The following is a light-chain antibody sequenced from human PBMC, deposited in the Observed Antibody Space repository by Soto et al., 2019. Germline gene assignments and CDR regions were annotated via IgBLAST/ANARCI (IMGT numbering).Light chain of an antibody. V-gene: IGLV2-14*01. CDR1: SSDVGAYNY. Sequence: QSALTQPASVSGSLGQSITISCSGTSSDVGAYNYVSWYQQYPGKAPKLMIYHVTDRPSGVSNRFSGSKSGNTASLTISGLQAEDEADYYCCSYTTSNTFVFGTGTQLTFL. J-gene: IGLJ1*01. CDR3: CSYTTSNTFV. CDR2: HVT.